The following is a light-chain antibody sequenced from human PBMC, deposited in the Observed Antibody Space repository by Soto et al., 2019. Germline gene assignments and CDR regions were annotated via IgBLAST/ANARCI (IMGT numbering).Light chain of an antibody. V-gene: IGKV3-20*01. CDR3: QQYGSSPRT. J-gene: IGKJ1*01. CDR2: GAS. Sequence: EFVLAQSPGTLSLSPGERATLSCRASQSATSSYLAWYQQKPGQAPRLLIYGASSRATGIPDRFSGGGSGTDFTLTISRLEPEDFAVYYCQQYGSSPRTFGQGTKVEIK. CDR1: QSATSSY.